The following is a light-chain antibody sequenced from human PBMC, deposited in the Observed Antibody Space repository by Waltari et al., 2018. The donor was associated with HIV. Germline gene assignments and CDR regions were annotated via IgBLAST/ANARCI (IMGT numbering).Light chain of an antibody. CDR2: EVS. V-gene: IGLV2-23*02. J-gene: IGLJ2*01. CDR3: CSYARSGIP. Sequence: QSALTQPASVSGSFGQSITISCHGTSSDVGSYNLVCWYQYHPGKAPKLIIYEVSKRPSGVSNRFSGSKSGNTASLTVSGLQAEDEAHYYCCSYARSGIPFGGGTKLTVL. CDR1: SSDVGSYNL.